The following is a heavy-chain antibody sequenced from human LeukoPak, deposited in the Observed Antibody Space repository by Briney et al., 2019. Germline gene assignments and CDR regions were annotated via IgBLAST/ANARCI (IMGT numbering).Heavy chain of an antibody. D-gene: IGHD4-17*01. CDR2: INSDGSST. CDR1: GFTFRSYW. CDR3: ARDYGDFYYYYYGMDV. J-gene: IGHJ6*02. V-gene: IGHV3-74*01. Sequence: PGGSLRLSCAASGFTFRSYWMHWVRQAPGKGLVWVSRINSDGSSTSYADSVKGRSTISRDNAKNTLYLQMNSLRAEDTAVYYCARDYGDFYYYYYGMDVWGQGTTVTVSS.